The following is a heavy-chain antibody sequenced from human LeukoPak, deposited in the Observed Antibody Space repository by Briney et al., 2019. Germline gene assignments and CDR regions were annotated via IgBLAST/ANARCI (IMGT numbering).Heavy chain of an antibody. Sequence: SETLSLTCSVSGGSISSYYWSWIRQPPGKGLEWIGYIYYSGSTNYNPSLKSRVTISVDTSKNQFSLKLSSVTAADTAMYYCARDHSSGWYRGAFDIWGQGTRLTVSS. CDR2: IYYSGST. CDR1: GGSISSYY. D-gene: IGHD6-19*01. J-gene: IGHJ3*02. CDR3: ARDHSSGWYRGAFDI. V-gene: IGHV4-59*01.